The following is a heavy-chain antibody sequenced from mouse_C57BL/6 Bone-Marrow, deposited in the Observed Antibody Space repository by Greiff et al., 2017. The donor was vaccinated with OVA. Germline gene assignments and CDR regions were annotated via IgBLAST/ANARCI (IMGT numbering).Heavy chain of an antibody. D-gene: IGHD1-1*01. CDR2: IDPSDSYT. J-gene: IGHJ1*03. CDR3: ARGTTVVYWYFDV. Sequence: QVQLKQPGAELVMPGASVKLSCKASGYTFTSYWMHWVKQRPGQGLEWIGEIDPSDSYTNYNQKFKGKSTLTVDKSSSTAYMQLSSLTSEDSAVYYCARGTTVVYWYFDVWGTGTTVTVSS. CDR1: GYTFTSYW. V-gene: IGHV1-69*01.